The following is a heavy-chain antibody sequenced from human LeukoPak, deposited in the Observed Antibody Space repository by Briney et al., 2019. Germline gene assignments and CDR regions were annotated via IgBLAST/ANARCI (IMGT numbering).Heavy chain of an antibody. CDR3: AKSARFDWYIDY. V-gene: IGHV3-23*01. CDR2: ISGSGGST. CDR1: GFTFSSYA. D-gene: IGHD3-9*01. Sequence: GGSLRLSCAASGFTFSSYAMSWVRQAPGKGLGWVSSISGSGGSTYYADSVEGRFTISRDNSKNTLYLQMNSLRAEDTAVYYCAKSARFDWYIDYWGQGTLVTVSS. J-gene: IGHJ4*02.